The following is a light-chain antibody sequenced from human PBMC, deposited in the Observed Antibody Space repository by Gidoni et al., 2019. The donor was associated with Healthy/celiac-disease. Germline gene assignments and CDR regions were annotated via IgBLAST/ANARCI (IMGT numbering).Light chain of an antibody. CDR3: QQFNSYPLT. CDR1: QGMRRA. V-gene: IGKV1-13*02. CDR2: DAS. J-gene: IGKJ4*01. Sequence: AIQLTQYPSSLSASVGDRVTITCRASQGMRRALAWYQQKPGKAPKLLLYDASSLESGVPSRFRGSGSGTDFTLTISLLQPEHFATYYCQQFNSYPLTFGGGTKVEIK.